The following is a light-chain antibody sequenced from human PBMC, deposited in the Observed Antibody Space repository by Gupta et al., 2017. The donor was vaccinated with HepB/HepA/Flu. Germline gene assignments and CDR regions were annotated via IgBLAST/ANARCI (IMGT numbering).Light chain of an antibody. J-gene: IGKJ4*01. CDR3: QQRDSTPLT. CDR1: QSISSY. Sequence: DIQMTQSPSSLSASVGDRVTITCRASQSISSYLNWYQQKPGKAPKVLIYAASSLQSGVPSRFSGSGSGTDFTLTISRLQPEDFATYYCQQRDSTPLTFGRGTKVEIK. V-gene: IGKV1-39*01. CDR2: AAS.